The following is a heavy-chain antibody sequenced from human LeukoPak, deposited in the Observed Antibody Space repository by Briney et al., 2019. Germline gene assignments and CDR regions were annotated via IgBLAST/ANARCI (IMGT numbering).Heavy chain of an antibody. V-gene: IGHV3-30-3*01. CDR2: ISSDGNNK. CDR3: ARDQGYTYGHSFDY. J-gene: IGHJ4*02. CDR1: GFTYSSHN. Sequence: PGRSLRLSCAASGFTYSSHNMPWVRQTPGKGLEWVALISSDGNNKYYADSVKGRFTISRDNSKNTLYLQMSSLRAEDTAVYYCARDQGYTYGHSFDYWGQGTLVTVSS. D-gene: IGHD5-18*01.